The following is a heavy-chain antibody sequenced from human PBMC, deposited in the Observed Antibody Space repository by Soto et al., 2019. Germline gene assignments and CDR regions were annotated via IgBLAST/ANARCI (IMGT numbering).Heavy chain of an antibody. Sequence: GSLRLSCVASGFTFSDYYMSWFRQAPGKGLEWVSYISSGSSTISYSDSVKGRFTISRDSAKNSLYLQMNSLRAEDTAVYYCAKAMYSSKTDFDYWGQGTLVTVSS. CDR1: GFTFSDYY. V-gene: IGHV3-11*01. D-gene: IGHD6-13*01. CDR3: AKAMYSSKTDFDY. J-gene: IGHJ4*02. CDR2: ISSGSSTI.